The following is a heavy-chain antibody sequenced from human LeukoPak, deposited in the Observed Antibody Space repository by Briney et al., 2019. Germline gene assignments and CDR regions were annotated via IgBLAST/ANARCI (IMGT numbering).Heavy chain of an antibody. D-gene: IGHD3-22*01. V-gene: IGHV1-2*02. CDR3: ARTSDYYDGSGYSDY. Sequence: ASVKVSCKASGYTFTGYYMHWVRQAPGQGLEWMGWINPNSGATNCAQQFRGRVTMTRDTSINTAYMELSRLKSDDTAVYYCARTSDYYDGSGYSDYWGQGTLVTVSS. J-gene: IGHJ4*02. CDR2: INPNSGAT. CDR1: GYTFTGYY.